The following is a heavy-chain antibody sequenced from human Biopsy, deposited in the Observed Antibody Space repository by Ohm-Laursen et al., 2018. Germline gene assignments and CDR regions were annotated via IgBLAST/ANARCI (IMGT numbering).Heavy chain of an antibody. CDR1: GFSFTGYY. Sequence: ADSVKVSCNASGFSFTGYYIHWVRQAPGQGLEGMGWISPKSGGTNYAQKFQGNITMTKNTSMSTAYMEMSRLRYDDTAVYYCALQSVAQMRNFDYWGQGTLVTVSS. D-gene: IGHD6-19*01. CDR2: ISPKSGGT. CDR3: ALQSVAQMRNFDY. J-gene: IGHJ4*02. V-gene: IGHV1-2*02.